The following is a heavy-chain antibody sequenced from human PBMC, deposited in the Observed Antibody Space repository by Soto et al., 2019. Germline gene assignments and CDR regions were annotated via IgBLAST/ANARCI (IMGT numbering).Heavy chain of an antibody. Sequence: ETLSLTCTVSGGSISSYYWSWIRQPPGKGLEWIGYIYHSGSTNYNPSLKSRVTISVDTSKNQFSLKLSSVTAADTAVYYCARLQYYFDYWGQGTLVXVSS. J-gene: IGHJ4*02. CDR3: ARLQYYFDY. CDR2: IYHSGST. CDR1: GGSISSYY. V-gene: IGHV4-59*08.